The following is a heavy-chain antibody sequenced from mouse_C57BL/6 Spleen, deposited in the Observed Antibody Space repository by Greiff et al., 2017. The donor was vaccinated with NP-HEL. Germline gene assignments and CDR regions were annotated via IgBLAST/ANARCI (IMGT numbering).Heavy chain of an antibody. D-gene: IGHD2-1*01. CDR1: GYTFTSYW. J-gene: IGHJ2*01. CDR2: IDPNSGGT. Sequence: QVQLKQPGAELVKPGASVKLSCKASGYTFTSYWMHWVKQRPGRGLEWIGRIDPNSGGTKYNEKFKSKATLTVDKPSSTAYMQLSSLTSEDSAVYYCAREGIFHGNYVPDYWGQGTTLTVSS. CDR3: AREGIFHGNYVPDY. V-gene: IGHV1-72*01.